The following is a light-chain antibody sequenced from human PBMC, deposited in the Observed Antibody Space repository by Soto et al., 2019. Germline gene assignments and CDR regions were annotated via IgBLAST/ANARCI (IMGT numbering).Light chain of an antibody. CDR3: QQYASSPLT. J-gene: IGKJ4*01. Sequence: EIVLTQSPGTLSLSPGERATLSCRASQTVGRNYLAWYQQRLGQAPRLLIYRASNRATGIPDRFSGSGSGTDFTLTISRLEPEDFAVYYCQQYASSPLTFGGGAKVEI. CDR2: RAS. CDR1: QTVGRNY. V-gene: IGKV3-20*01.